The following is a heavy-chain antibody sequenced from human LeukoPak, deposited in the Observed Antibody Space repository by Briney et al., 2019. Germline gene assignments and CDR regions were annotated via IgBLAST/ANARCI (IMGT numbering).Heavy chain of an antibody. CDR3: ARSQPSVRRFDY. D-gene: IGHD2-2*01. Sequence: GGSLRLSCAASGFSLSDYAMFWVRQAPGQGLEWVSALGGGGTDSYYADSVKGRFTISRDNSENMLYLQMNSLRAEDTAVYYCARSQPSVRRFDYWGQGTLVTVSS. J-gene: IGHJ4*02. V-gene: IGHV3-23*01. CDR2: LGGGGTDS. CDR1: GFSLSDYA.